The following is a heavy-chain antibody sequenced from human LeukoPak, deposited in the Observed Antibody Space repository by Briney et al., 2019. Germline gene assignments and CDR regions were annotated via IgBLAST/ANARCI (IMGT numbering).Heavy chain of an antibody. CDR1: GFTFRSYG. J-gene: IGHJ4*02. CDR2: IRYDGSNK. D-gene: IGHD5-18*01. Sequence: PGGSLRLSCAASGFTFRSYGMHWVRQAPGKGMEWVAFIRYDGSNKYYADSVKGRFTISRDNSKNTLYLQMNSLRAEDTAVYYCAKDCCGYSYGSNFDYWGQGTLVTVSS. V-gene: IGHV3-30*02. CDR3: AKDCCGYSYGSNFDY.